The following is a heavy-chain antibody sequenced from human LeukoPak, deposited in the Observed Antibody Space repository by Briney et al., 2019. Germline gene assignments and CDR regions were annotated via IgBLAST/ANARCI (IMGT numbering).Heavy chain of an antibody. CDR3: AIMHGYYDGSGYWVQ. Sequence: GGSLRLSCAASGFTFGSYGMSWVRQAPGKGLEWVSFITPNADRASYADSVKGRFTISRDNPRNTLYMQMNSLRDEDTAVYYCAIMHGYYDGSGYWVQWGQETLVTVSS. V-gene: IGHV3-23*01. CDR2: ITPNADRA. D-gene: IGHD3-22*01. CDR1: GFTFGSYG. J-gene: IGHJ1*01.